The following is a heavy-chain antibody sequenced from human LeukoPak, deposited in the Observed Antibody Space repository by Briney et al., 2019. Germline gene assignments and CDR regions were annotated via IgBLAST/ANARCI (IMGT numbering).Heavy chain of an antibody. J-gene: IGHJ4*02. CDR1: GLSFNTYS. CDR2: ISVRSDTT. D-gene: IGHD6-13*01. CDR3: AKDTYSKGDF. V-gene: IGHV3-48*01. Sequence: PGGSLRLSCAGSGLSFNTYSMNWLRQAPGKGLEWISYISVRSDTTYYADSVEGRFTISRDNAKNSLYLQMNSLRAEDTAVYYCAKDTYSKGDFWGQGVLVTVSS.